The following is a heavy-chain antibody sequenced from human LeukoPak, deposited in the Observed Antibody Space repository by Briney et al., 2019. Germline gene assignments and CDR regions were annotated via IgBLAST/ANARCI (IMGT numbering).Heavy chain of an antibody. J-gene: IGHJ4*02. Sequence: GGSLRLSCAASGFTFADYAMHWVRQAPGKGLEWVSGISWNSGSIGYADSVKGRFTISRDNAKNSLYLQMNSLRAEDTALYYCAKGACSGGSCYSDYWGQGTLVTVSS. V-gene: IGHV3-9*01. CDR3: AKGACSGGSCYSDY. CDR2: ISWNSGSI. D-gene: IGHD2-15*01. CDR1: GFTFADYA.